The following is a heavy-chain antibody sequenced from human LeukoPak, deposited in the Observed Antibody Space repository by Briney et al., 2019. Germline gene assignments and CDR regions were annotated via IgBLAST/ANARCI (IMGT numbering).Heavy chain of an antibody. V-gene: IGHV3-53*01. CDR3: ARERRYCSGDNCYSGLDY. CDR1: GFTVSSNY. D-gene: IGHD2-15*01. J-gene: IGHJ4*02. Sequence: GGSLRLSCAVSGFTVSSNYMSWVRQAPGKGLEWVSLIHSGGTTDYADSVKGRFTISRDYSKNTVNLQINSLRAEDTAVYYCARERRYCSGDNCYSGLDYWGQGTLVTVSS. CDR2: IHSGGTT.